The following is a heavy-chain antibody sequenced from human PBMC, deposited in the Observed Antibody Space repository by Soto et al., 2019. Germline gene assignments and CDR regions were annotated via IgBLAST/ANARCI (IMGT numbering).Heavy chain of an antibody. D-gene: IGHD3-22*01. Sequence: ASVKVSCKASGYTFTSYGISWVRQAPGQGLEWMGWISAYNGNTNYAQKLQGRVTMTTDTSTSTAYMELRSLKSDDTAVYYCARDPYYYDSSGSHDAFDIWGQGTMVTVSS. J-gene: IGHJ3*02. CDR2: ISAYNGNT. CDR3: ARDPYYYDSSGSHDAFDI. V-gene: IGHV1-18*04. CDR1: GYTFTSYG.